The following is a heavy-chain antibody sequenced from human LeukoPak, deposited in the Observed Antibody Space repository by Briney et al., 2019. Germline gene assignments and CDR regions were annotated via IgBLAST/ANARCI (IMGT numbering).Heavy chain of an antibody. CDR2: IYPGDSDT. D-gene: IGHD2-15*01. CDR3: ARAPGYCSGGSCYSSEYFQH. Sequence: GESLKISCKGSGYSFTSYWIGWVRQLPGKGLEWMGIIYPGDSDTRYSPSFQGQGTISADKSISTAYLQWSSLKASDTAMYYCARAPGYCSGGSCYSSEYFQHWGQGTLVTVSS. CDR1: GYSFTSYW. V-gene: IGHV5-51*01. J-gene: IGHJ1*01.